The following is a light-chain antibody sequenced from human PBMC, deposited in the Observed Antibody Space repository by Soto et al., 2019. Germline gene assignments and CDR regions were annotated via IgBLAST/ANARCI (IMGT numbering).Light chain of an antibody. CDR3: SSYTSSSTYV. J-gene: IGLJ1*01. CDR1: SSDVGAYNS. Sequence: QSVLAQPASVSGSPGQSITTSCTGTSSDVGAYNSVSWYQHHPGKAPKVMIYEVTNRPSGVSNRFSGSKSGNTASLTISGLLAEDEADYYCSSYTSSSTYVFGTGTKVTVL. CDR2: EVT. V-gene: IGLV2-14*01.